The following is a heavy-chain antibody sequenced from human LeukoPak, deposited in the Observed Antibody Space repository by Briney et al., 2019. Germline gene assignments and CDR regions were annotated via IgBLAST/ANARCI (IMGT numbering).Heavy chain of an antibody. D-gene: IGHD6-13*01. CDR1: GGSISTSNYY. Sequence: SETLSLTCTVSGGSISTSNYYWGWIRQPPGKGLEWIGNIYYSGSTYYYPSLKSRVTISLDTSKDQFSLNLSSVTAADTAVYYCARGRYSSSYIDYWGQGTLVTVSS. CDR2: IYYSGST. V-gene: IGHV4-39*07. J-gene: IGHJ4*02. CDR3: ARGRYSSSYIDY.